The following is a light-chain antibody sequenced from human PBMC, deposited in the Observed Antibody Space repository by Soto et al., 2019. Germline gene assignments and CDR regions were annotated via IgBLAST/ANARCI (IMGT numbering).Light chain of an antibody. CDR3: YRRRYWPPWT. CDR2: DAS. CDR1: QSVSSY. Sequence: EIVLTQSPATLSLSPGERATLSCRASQSVSSYLAWYQQKPGQAPRLLIYDASNRATGIPARFSGSGCGTGIDLTISIIGPEAFAVYDYYRRRYWPPWTFGQGTKVEIK. V-gene: IGKV3-11*01. J-gene: IGKJ1*01.